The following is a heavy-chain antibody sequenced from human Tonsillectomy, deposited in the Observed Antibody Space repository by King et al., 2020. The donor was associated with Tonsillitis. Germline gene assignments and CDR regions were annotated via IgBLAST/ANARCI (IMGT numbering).Heavy chain of an antibody. V-gene: IGHV4-59*01. CDR1: GGSISSYY. Sequence: VQLQESGPGLVKPSETLSLTCYVAGGSISSYYWNWLRQPPGKGLEWIGYIHHSGSTNYNPSLKSRVTISVDTSKNHFSLKLSSVTAADTAVYYCAREGVVNFRWFDPWGQGTLVTVSS. CDR2: IHHSGST. CDR3: AREGVVNFRWFDP. J-gene: IGHJ5*02. D-gene: IGHD3-3*01.